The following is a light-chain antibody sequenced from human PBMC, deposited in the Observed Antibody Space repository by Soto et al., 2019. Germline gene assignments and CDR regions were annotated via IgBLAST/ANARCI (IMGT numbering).Light chain of an antibody. CDR3: HLRPASPRT. Sequence: VLTQYPSSLSLSPGERASLSCRASQSVGSDFLAWYQQRPGQPPRILIFGASGRATGIPDRFSGSGSGTDFTRTVCCVEPEDFAAYYCHLRPASPRTIGRGTKVDI. CDR1: QSVGSDF. J-gene: IGKJ1*01. CDR2: GAS. V-gene: IGKV3-20*01.